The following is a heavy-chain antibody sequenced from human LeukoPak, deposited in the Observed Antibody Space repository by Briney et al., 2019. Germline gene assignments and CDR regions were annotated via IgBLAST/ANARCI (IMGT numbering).Heavy chain of an antibody. J-gene: IGHJ4*02. CDR1: GYTFAGYS. V-gene: IGHV1-2*06. CDR3: TGKGITLPATFDY. D-gene: IGHD1-14*01. CDR2: INPNSGDT. Sequence: ASVKVSCKASGYTFAGYSMHWVRQAPGQGLEWLGRINPNSGDTDYAPKFQGRVTMTRDTSITTAYMELNRLTSDDTAVYYRTGKGITLPATFDYWGQGTLVTVSS.